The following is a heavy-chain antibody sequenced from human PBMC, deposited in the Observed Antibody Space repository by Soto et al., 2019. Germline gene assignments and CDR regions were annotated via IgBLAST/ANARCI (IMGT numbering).Heavy chain of an antibody. V-gene: IGHV1-69*13. Sequence: SVKDSCKASGGTFSSYAISWVRQPPGQGLEWMGGIIPIFGTANYAQKFQGRVTITADESTSTAYMELSSLRSEDTAVYYCARSHTPGERITIFGVVIPPGHPYGMDVWGQGTTVTVSS. CDR1: GGTFSSYA. J-gene: IGHJ6*02. CDR2: IIPIFGTA. D-gene: IGHD3-3*01. CDR3: ARSHTPGERITIFGVVIPPGHPYGMDV.